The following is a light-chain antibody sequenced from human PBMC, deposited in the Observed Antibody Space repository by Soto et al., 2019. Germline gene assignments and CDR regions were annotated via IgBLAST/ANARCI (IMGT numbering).Light chain of an antibody. J-gene: IGKJ3*01. CDR2: GTS. Sequence: IQMTQSPSSLSASVGDRVTITCRANHTVSSFLNWFQQTPGKAPRLLIYGTSTLNSGVPSRFSGSGSGTDFTLTIITLQPEDFATYYCQQSFSNPPTFGPGTKVDIK. CDR1: HTVSSF. CDR3: QQSFSNPPT. V-gene: IGKV1-39*01.